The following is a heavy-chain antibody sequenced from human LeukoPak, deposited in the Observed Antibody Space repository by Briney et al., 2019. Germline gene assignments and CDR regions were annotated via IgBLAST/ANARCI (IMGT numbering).Heavy chain of an antibody. Sequence: SETLSLTCIVSGGSISSGGYYWSWIRQHPGKGLEWIGYIYYSGSTYYNPSLKSRVTISVDTSKNQFSLKLSSVTAADTAVYYCARAGQAGVYSSSWYYFDYWGQGTLVTVSS. CDR3: ARAGQAGVYSSSWYYFDY. D-gene: IGHD6-13*01. CDR1: GGSISSGGYY. CDR2: IYYSGST. J-gene: IGHJ4*02. V-gene: IGHV4-31*03.